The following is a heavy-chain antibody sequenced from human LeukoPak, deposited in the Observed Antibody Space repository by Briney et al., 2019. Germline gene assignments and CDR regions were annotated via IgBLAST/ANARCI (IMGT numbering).Heavy chain of an antibody. CDR2: ISAYNGNT. CDR1: GYSFTTYA. J-gene: IGHJ5*02. D-gene: IGHD3-9*01. CDR3: ARAYGILTGYGDWFDP. V-gene: IGHV1-18*01. Sequence: GASVKVSCKASGYSFTTYAMHWVRQAPGQGLEWMGWISAYNGNTNYAQKLQGRVTMTTDTSTSTAYMELRSLRSDDTAVYYCARAYGILTGYGDWFDPWGQGTLVTVSS.